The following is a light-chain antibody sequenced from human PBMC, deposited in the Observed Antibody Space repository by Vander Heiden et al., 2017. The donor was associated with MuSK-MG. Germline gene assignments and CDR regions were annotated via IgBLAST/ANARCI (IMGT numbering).Light chain of an antibody. CDR1: STDIGGYNY. Sequence: QSALTQPASVSGSPGQSLTISCTGTSTDIGGYNYVSWYQQHPGKAPKLMIYDVSNRPSGVSNRFSGSKSGNTASLTISGLQAEDEADYYCSSYTSSGTPYVFGTGTKVTVL. CDR3: SSYTSSGTPYV. J-gene: IGLJ1*01. CDR2: DVS. V-gene: IGLV2-14*01.